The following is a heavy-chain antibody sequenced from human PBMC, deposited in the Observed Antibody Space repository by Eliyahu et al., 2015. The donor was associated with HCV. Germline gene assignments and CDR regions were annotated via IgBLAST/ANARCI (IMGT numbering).Heavy chain of an antibody. Sequence: QVQLVESGGXVVQPGRSLRLSCAASGFTFSSYGMHWVRQAPGKGLEWVALISYDPDNTHYGDSVKGRFTISRDNAKKMLYLQMDSLRAEDTGTYYCAKDRAYSGGWSGGYFDYSGQGTLVTVSS. D-gene: IGHD6-19*01. CDR3: AKDRAYSGGWSGGYFDY. J-gene: IGHJ4*02. CDR1: GFTFSSYG. V-gene: IGHV3-30*18. CDR2: ISYDPDNT.